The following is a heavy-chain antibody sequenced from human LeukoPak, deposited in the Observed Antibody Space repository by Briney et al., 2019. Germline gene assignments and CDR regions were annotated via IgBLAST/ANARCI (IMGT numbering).Heavy chain of an antibody. J-gene: IGHJ4*02. CDR1: GGSFSGYY. V-gene: IGHV4-34*01. Sequence: PSETLSLTCAVYGGSFSGYYWSWIRQPPGKGLEWIGEINHSGSTNYNPSLKSRVTISVDTSKNQFSLKLSSVTAADTAVYYCARGPGAVVVPAALKFFDYWGQGTLVTVSS. D-gene: IGHD2-2*01. CDR3: ARGPGAVVVPAALKFFDY. CDR2: INHSGST.